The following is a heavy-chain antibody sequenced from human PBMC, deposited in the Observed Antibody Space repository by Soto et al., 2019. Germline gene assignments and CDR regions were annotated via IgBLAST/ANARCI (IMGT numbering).Heavy chain of an antibody. CDR2: ISGSGGST. CDR1: GFTFSSYA. J-gene: IGHJ6*02. Sequence: GGSLRLSCAASGFTFSSYAMSWVRQAPGKGLEWVSAISGSGGSTYYADSVKGRFTISRDNSKNTLYLQMNSLRAEDTAVYYCARDWDIVVVPAARVPIMDVWGQGTTVTVSS. CDR3: ARDWDIVVVPAARVPIMDV. D-gene: IGHD2-2*01. V-gene: IGHV3-23*01.